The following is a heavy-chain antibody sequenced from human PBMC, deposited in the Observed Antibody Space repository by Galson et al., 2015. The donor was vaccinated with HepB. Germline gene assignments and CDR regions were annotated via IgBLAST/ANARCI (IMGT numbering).Heavy chain of an antibody. CDR1: GGSISSGGYY. CDR3: AKDQEDANGSYYNY. Sequence: ETLSLTCTVSGGSISSGGYYWSWIRQPPGKGLEWVSAISGSGGSTYYADSVKGRFTISRDNSKNTLYLQMNSLRAEDTAVYYCAKDQEDANGSYYNYWGQGTLVTVSS. V-gene: IGHV3-23*01. J-gene: IGHJ4*02. CDR2: ISGSGGST. D-gene: IGHD1-26*01.